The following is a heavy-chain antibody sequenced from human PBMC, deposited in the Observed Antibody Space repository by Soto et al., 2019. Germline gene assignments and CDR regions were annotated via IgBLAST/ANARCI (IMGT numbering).Heavy chain of an antibody. D-gene: IGHD3-3*01. Sequence: ASVKVSCKASGYTFTSYGISWVRQAPGQGLEWMGWISAYNGNTNYAQKLQGRVTMTTDTSTSTADMELGSLRSEDTSVYYCAREGRFLEWYYYYYGMDVWGQGTTVTVSS. CDR3: AREGRFLEWYYYYYGMDV. CDR2: ISAYNGNT. V-gene: IGHV1-18*01. CDR1: GYTFTSYG. J-gene: IGHJ6*02.